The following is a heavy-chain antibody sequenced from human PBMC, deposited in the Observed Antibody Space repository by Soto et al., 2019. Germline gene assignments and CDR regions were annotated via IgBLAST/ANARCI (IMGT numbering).Heavy chain of an antibody. D-gene: IGHD3-10*01. J-gene: IGHJ4*02. CDR1: GFAFSSYS. Sequence: PGGSLRLSCAASGFAFSSYSMNWVRQAPGKGLEWVSSISASSSYIYYADSLKGRFTISRDNAKNSLYLQMNSLRAEDTAVYYCARDLGEVSAFWGQGTPVTVSS. V-gene: IGHV3-21*01. CDR2: ISASSSYI. CDR3: ARDLGEVSAF.